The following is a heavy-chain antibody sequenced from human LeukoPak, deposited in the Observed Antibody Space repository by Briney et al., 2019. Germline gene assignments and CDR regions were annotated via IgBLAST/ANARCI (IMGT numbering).Heavy chain of an antibody. J-gene: IGHJ4*02. V-gene: IGHV4-59*01. CDR1: GGSISSYY. Sequence: TPSETLSLTCTVYGGSISSYYWSWIRQPPGKGLEWIGYIYYSGSTNYNPSLKSRVTRSVDTSKNQFSLKLTSVTGADTAVYYCARYSGYDSSFDYWGQGTLVTVSS. CDR2: IYYSGST. D-gene: IGHD5-12*01. CDR3: ARYSGYDSSFDY.